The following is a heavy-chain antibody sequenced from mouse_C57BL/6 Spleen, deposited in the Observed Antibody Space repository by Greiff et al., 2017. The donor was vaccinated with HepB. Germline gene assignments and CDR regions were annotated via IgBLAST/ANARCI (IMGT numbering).Heavy chain of an antibody. CDR3: ARDAWDTTVVDWYFDV. CDR2: SRNKANDYTT. J-gene: IGHJ1*03. Sequence: EVKLMESGGGLVQSGRSLRLSCATSGFTFSDFYMEWVRQAPGKGLEWIAASRNKANDYTTEYSASVKGRFIVSRDTSHSILYLQMNALRAEDTAIYYCARDAWDTTVVDWYFDVWGTGTTVTVSS. D-gene: IGHD1-1*01. CDR1: GFTFSDFY. V-gene: IGHV7-1*01.